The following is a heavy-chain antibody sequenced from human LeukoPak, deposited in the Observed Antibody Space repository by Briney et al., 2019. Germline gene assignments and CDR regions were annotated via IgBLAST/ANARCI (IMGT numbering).Heavy chain of an antibody. J-gene: IGHJ4*02. CDR2: ISDSGGHT. V-gene: IGHV3-23*01. CDR3: AKTRPLDSSSWSHGDY. D-gene: IGHD6-13*01. CDR1: GFTFNNYA. Sequence: GGSLRLSCVASGFTFNNYAMSWVRQAPGKGLEWVSTISDSGGHTYYADSVKGRFTISRDNSKNMLYLQLNSLTAEDTAVYYCAKTRPLDSSSWSHGDYWGQGTLVTVSS.